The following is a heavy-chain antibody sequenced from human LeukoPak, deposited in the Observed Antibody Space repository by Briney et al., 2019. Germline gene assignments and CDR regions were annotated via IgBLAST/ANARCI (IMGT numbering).Heavy chain of an antibody. Sequence: SLRLSCAASGFTFDDYAMHWVRQAPGKGLEWVSGISWNSGSIGYADSVKGRFTISRDNAKNSLYLQMNSLRAEDTAVYYCARESRRWREFDIWGQGTMVTVSS. CDR3: ARESRRWREFDI. V-gene: IGHV3-9*01. J-gene: IGHJ3*02. CDR1: GFTFDDYA. D-gene: IGHD5-24*01. CDR2: ISWNSGSI.